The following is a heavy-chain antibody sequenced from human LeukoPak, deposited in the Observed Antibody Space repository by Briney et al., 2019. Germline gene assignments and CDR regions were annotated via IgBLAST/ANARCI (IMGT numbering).Heavy chain of an antibody. CDR1: GFTFSSSW. CDR2: INKDGSVT. J-gene: IGHJ4*02. Sequence: GGSLRLSCAASGFTFSSSWIHGVRQAPGKGLVWVSRINKDGSVTDYAESVKGRFSISRDNAKNTLYLQMNSLRVEDTAIYYCVKVRGRARVGYFDYWGPGTLVTVSS. CDR3: VKVRGRARVGYFDY. V-gene: IGHV3-74*01. D-gene: IGHD1-26*01.